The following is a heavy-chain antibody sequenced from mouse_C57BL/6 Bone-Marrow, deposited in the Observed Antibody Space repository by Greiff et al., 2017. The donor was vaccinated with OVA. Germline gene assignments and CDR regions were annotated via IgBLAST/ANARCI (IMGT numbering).Heavy chain of an antibody. D-gene: IGHD2-5*01. CDR2: IDPSDSYT. V-gene: IGHV1-69*01. Sequence: QVQLQQSGAELVMPGASVKLSCKASGYTFTSYWMHWVKQRPGQGLEWIGEIDPSDSYTNYNQKFKGKSTLTVDKSSSTAYMQLSSLTSEDSAVYYCASDYSNVMDYWGQGTSVTVSS. CDR1: GYTFTSYW. J-gene: IGHJ4*01. CDR3: ASDYSNVMDY.